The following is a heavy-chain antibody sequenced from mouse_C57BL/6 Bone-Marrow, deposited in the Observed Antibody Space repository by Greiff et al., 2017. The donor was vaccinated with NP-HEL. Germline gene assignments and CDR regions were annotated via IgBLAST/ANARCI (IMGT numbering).Heavy chain of an antibody. CDR2: IDPETGGT. CDR3: TRFNWVPFDY. Sequence: QVQLQQSGAELVRPGASVTLSCKASGYTFTDYEMHWVKQTPVHGLEWIGAIDPETGGTAYNQKFKGTAILTADKSSSTAYMELRSLTSEDSAVYYCTRFNWVPFDYWGQGTTLTVSS. J-gene: IGHJ2*01. V-gene: IGHV1-15*01. CDR1: GYTFTDYE.